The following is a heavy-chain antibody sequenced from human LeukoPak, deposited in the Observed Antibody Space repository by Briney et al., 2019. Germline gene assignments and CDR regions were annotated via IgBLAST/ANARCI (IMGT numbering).Heavy chain of an antibody. CDR3: ARDLGITAGGNYFDY. D-gene: IGHD6-13*01. Sequence: PGGSLRLSCAASGFRFSDHGMHWVRQAPGKGLEWVAVIWFDGSYKYYADSVEGRFTVSRDNSKYTVSLQMNSLSVEDTAVYYCARDLGITAGGNYFDYWGQGTLVTVSS. CDR1: GFRFSDHG. CDR2: IWFDGSYK. V-gene: IGHV3-33*01. J-gene: IGHJ4*02.